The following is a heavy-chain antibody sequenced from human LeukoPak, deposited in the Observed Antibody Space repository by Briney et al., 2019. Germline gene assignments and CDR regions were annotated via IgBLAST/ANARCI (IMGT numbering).Heavy chain of an antibody. Sequence: GWSLRLSCAASGFTFSSYEMNWVRQAPGKGLEWVSYISSSGSTIYYADSVKGRFNISSDNAKNSLYLPMNSLRAEDTAVYYCAKQDYVWGSYRTALYYWGQGTLVTVSS. J-gene: IGHJ4*02. CDR3: AKQDYVWGSYRTALYY. CDR2: ISSSGSTI. V-gene: IGHV3-48*03. CDR1: GFTFSSYE. D-gene: IGHD3-16*02.